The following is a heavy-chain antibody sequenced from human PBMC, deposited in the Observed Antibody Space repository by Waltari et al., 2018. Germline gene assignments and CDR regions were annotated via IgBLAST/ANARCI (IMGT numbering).Heavy chain of an antibody. CDR3: ARAPMSGAATGTFDF. Sequence: QVQLQESGPGLVKPSETLSLTCTVSGYSITSGYYWGCIRQPPGKGLEWIGSIYHSGNTYYNPSLKGRLTISVDTSKNQFSLRLSSVTAADTAVYYCARAPMSGAATGTFDFWGLGSLVTV. D-gene: IGHD6-13*01. J-gene: IGHJ4*02. CDR2: IYHSGNT. CDR1: GYSITSGYY. V-gene: IGHV4-38-2*02.